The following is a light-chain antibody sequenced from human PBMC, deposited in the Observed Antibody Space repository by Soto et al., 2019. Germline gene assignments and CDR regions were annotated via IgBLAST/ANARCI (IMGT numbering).Light chain of an antibody. CDR3: QHYHNLPPFT. CDR2: GAS. V-gene: IGKV1-33*01. CDR1: QDIRTS. Sequence: DIQMTQSPSSLSASVGDRVSITCQASQDIRTSLSWFQQKPGRAPKLLIYGASYLETGVPSRFRGSGSGTDFTFTISSLQPEDIATYYCQHYHNLPPFTFGPGTRADVK. J-gene: IGKJ3*01.